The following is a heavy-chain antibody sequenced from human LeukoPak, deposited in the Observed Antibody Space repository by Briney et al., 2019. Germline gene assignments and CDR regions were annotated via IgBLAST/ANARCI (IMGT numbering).Heavy chain of an antibody. CDR2: ISYDGSNK. CDR3: ARGERYYDFWSGSYYMDV. V-gene: IGHV3-30-3*01. D-gene: IGHD3-3*01. J-gene: IGHJ6*03. CDR1: GFTFSSYA. Sequence: GGSLRLSCAASGFTFSSYAMHWVRQAPGKGLEWVAVISYDGSNKYYADSVKGRFTISRDNTKNTLYLQMNSLRAEDTAVYYCARGERYYDFWSGSYYMDVWGKGTTVTVSS.